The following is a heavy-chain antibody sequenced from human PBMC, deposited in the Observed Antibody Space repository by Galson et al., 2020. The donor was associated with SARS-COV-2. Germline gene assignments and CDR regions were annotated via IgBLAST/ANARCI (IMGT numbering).Heavy chain of an antibody. J-gene: IGHJ4*02. CDR2: INHSGST. CDR3: ARDFWSGYSGY. V-gene: IGHV4-34*01. CDR1: GGSFSCYY. Sequence: SETLSLTCAVYGGSFSCYYWSWIRQPPGKGLEWIGEINHSGSTNYNPSLKSRVTISVDTSKNQFSLKLSSVTAADTAVYYCARDFWSGYSGYWGQGTLVTVSS. D-gene: IGHD3-3*01.